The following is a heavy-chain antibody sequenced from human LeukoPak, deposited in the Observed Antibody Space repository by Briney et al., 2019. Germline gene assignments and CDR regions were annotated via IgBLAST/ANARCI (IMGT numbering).Heavy chain of an antibody. V-gene: IGHV3-21*01. CDR2: ISSSSSYI. CDR1: GFTSSSYS. Sequence: NPGGSLRLSCAASGFTSSSYSMNWVRQAPGKGLEWVSSISSSSSYIYYADSVKGRFTISRDNAKNSLYLQMNSLRAEDTAVYYCARDGGDGYSHFDYWGQGTLVTVSS. D-gene: IGHD5-24*01. J-gene: IGHJ4*02. CDR3: ARDGGDGYSHFDY.